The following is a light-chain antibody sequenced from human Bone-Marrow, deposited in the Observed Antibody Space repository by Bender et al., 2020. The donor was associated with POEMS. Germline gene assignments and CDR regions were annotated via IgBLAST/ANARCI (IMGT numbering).Light chain of an antibody. V-gene: IGLV1-44*01. CDR2: TNS. J-gene: IGLJ3*02. CDR1: SSKFGSYP. Sequence: QSVLTQPPSASGTPGQRVTISCSGSSSKFGSYPVNWYQQLPGAAPKLVIFTNSHRPSGVPDRFSGSNSGTSASLAISGLLSDDEADFYCATWDDSLNGWVFGGGTKLTVL. CDR3: ATWDDSLNGWV.